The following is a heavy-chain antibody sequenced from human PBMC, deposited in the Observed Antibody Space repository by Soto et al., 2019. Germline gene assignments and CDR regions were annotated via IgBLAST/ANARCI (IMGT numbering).Heavy chain of an antibody. CDR1: GGSISSYY. CDR2: IYYRGST. Sequence: PSETLSLTCTVSGGSISSYYWSWIRQPPGKGLEGIGYIYYRGSTNYNPSLKSRVTISVDTSKNRFSLKLSSVTAADTAVYYCARRSYYYYMDVWRKGTTVTVSS. V-gene: IGHV4-59*08. CDR3: ARRSYYYYMDV. J-gene: IGHJ6*03.